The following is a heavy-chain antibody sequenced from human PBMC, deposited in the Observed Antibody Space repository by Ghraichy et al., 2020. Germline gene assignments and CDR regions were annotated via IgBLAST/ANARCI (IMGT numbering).Heavy chain of an antibody. CDR2: ISKSSSTI. D-gene: IGHD4-17*01. CDR3: AREGRYGTIYFYYMDV. V-gene: IGHV3-11*04. J-gene: IGHJ6*03. CDR1: GFTFSDYY. Sequence: GESLNISCAASGFTFSDYYMTWIRQAPGKGLEWVSYISKSSSTIYYADSVKGRFTISRDNAKNSLYLQMNSLGAEDTAVYYCAREGRYGTIYFYYMDVWGKGTTVTVSS.